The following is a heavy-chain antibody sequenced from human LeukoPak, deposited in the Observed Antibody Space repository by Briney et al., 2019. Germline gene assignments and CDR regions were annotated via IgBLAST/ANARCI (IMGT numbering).Heavy chain of an antibody. Sequence: ASVKVSCKASGHTFTGYYMHWVRQAPGQGLEWMGWINPNSGGTNYAQKFQGRVTMTRDTSISTAYMELSRLRSDDTAVYYCARSRNFYGSGTPYSRADFYYMDVWGKGTTVTISS. J-gene: IGHJ6*03. CDR2: INPNSGGT. V-gene: IGHV1-2*02. CDR3: ARSRNFYGSGTPYSRADFYYMDV. CDR1: GHTFTGYY. D-gene: IGHD3-10*01.